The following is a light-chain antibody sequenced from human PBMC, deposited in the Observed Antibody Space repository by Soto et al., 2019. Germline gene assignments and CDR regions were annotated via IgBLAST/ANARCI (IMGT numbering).Light chain of an antibody. J-gene: IGKJ3*01. CDR1: QSVSSSY. CDR3: HQYGSSP. Sequence: EIVLTQSPGTLSLSPGERATLSCRASQSVSSSYLAWYQQKPGQAPRLLIYGASSRATGIPDRFSGSGSGTDFTLTISRLEPEDFAVYYCHQYGSSPLGPGTKVDIK. V-gene: IGKV3-20*01. CDR2: GAS.